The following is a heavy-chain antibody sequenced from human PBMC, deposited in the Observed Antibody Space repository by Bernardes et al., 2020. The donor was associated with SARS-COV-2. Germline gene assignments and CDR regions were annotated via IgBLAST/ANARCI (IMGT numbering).Heavy chain of an antibody. J-gene: IGHJ6*02. CDR1: GGSISSYY. Sequence: SETLSLTCTVSGGSISSYYWSWIRQPPGKGLEWIGSIYYSGSTNYNPSLKSRVTISVDTSKNQFSLKLSSVTAADTAVYYCARQDIGAIFGVVITPAGVDVWSQGTTVTVSS. CDR3: ARQDIGAIFGVVITPAGVDV. V-gene: IGHV4-59*08. CDR2: IYYSGST. D-gene: IGHD3-3*01.